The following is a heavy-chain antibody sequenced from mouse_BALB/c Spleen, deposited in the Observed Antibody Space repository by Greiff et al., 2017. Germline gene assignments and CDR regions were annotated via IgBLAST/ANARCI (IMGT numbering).Heavy chain of an antibody. CDR3: ARAYEGPWFAY. CDR1: GYTFTDYN. V-gene: IGHV1-18*01. Sequence: VQLQQSGPELVKPGASVKIPCKASGYTFTDYNMDWVKQSHGKSLEWIGDINPNNGGTIYNQKFKGKATLTVDKSSSTAYMQLSSLTSEDSAVYFCARAYEGPWFAYWGQGTLVTVSA. D-gene: IGHD2-12*01. CDR2: INPNNGGT. J-gene: IGHJ3*01.